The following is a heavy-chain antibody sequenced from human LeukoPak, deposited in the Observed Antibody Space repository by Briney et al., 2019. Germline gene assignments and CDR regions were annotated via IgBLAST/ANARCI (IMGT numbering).Heavy chain of an antibody. V-gene: IGHV4-34*01. D-gene: IGHD3-22*01. CDR1: DGSINSYY. J-gene: IGHJ4*02. CDR3: AETRYYDSSGYQIDY. CDR2: INHSGST. Sequence: PSETLSLTCTVSDGSINSYYWSWIRQPPGKGLEWIGEINHSGSTNYNPSLKSRVTISVDTSKNQFSLKLSSVTAADTAVYYCAETRYYDSSGYQIDYWGQGTLVTVSS.